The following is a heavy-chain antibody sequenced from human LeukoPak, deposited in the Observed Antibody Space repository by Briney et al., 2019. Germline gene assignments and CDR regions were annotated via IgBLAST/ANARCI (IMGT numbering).Heavy chain of an antibody. CDR1: GGTFSSYA. J-gene: IGHJ5*02. CDR3: ARDIAAAGPNINWFDP. Sequence: GSSVKVSCKASGGTFSSYAISWVRQAPGQGLEWMGRIIPILGIANNAQKFQGRVTITADKSTSTAYMELSSLRSEDTAVYYCARDIAAAGPNINWFDPWGQGTLVTVSS. V-gene: IGHV1-69*04. D-gene: IGHD6-13*01. CDR2: IIPILGIA.